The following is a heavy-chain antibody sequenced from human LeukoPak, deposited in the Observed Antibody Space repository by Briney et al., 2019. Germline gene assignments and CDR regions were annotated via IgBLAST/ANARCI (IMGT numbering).Heavy chain of an antibody. CDR2: IYYSGST. Sequence: SETLSLTCTVSGGSISSSSYYWGWVRQPPGKGLEWIGSIYYSGSTYYNPSLKSRVTISVDTSKNQFSLKLSSVTAADTAVYYCARDIVVVPAAPANNWFDPWGQGTLVTVSS. CDR1: GGSISSSSYY. J-gene: IGHJ5*02. D-gene: IGHD2-2*01. V-gene: IGHV4-39*07. CDR3: ARDIVVVPAAPANNWFDP.